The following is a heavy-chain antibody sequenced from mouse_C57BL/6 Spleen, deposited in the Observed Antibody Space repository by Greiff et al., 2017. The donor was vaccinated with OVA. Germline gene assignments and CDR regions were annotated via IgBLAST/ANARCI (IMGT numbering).Heavy chain of an antibody. Sequence: EVHLVESGGDLVKPGGSLKLSCAASGFTFSSYGMSWVRQTPDKRLEWVATISSGGSYTYYPDSVKGRFTISRDNAKNTLYLQMSSLKSEDTAMYYCARVTTEGFFAYWGQGTLVTVSA. V-gene: IGHV5-6*01. CDR3: ARVTTEGFFAY. J-gene: IGHJ3*01. CDR2: ISSGGSYT. CDR1: GFTFSSYG. D-gene: IGHD1-1*01.